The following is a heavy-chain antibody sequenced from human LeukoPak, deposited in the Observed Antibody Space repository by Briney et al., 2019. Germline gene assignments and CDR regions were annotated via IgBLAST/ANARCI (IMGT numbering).Heavy chain of an antibody. J-gene: IGHJ5*01. CDR1: GITVNTNY. CDR2: IYSGGAT. V-gene: IGHV3-66*01. D-gene: IGHD1-1*01. Sequence: GGSLRLSCAATGITVNTNYMSWVRQAPGKGLECVSIIYSGGATFYADSVKGRFTISRDNDKNSLYLQMNSLRAEDTAVYYCARDLRTIVGTTRGLACFDCWGQGTLVTVSS. CDR3: ARDLRTIVGTTRGLACFDC.